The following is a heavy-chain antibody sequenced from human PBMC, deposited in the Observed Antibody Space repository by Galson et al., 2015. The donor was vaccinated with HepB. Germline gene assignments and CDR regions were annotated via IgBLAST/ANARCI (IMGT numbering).Heavy chain of an antibody. CDR2: ISWSGGTI. V-gene: IGHV3-48*02. Sequence: SLRLSCAASGFTFSSYSMNWVRQAPGKGLEWVSYISWSGGTIYYADSVKGRFTISRDNAKNSLYLQMNSLRDEDTAVYYCARGWDSGRQVDYWGQGTLVTVSS. CDR3: ARGWDSGRQVDY. CDR1: GFTFSSYS. J-gene: IGHJ4*02. D-gene: IGHD1-26*01.